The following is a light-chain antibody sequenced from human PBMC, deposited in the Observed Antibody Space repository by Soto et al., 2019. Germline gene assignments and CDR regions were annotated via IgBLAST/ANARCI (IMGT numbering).Light chain of an antibody. CDR3: QQYNSYWT. V-gene: IGKV1-5*03. CDR2: KAS. J-gene: IGKJ1*01. Sequence: DIQMTQSPSTLSASVGDRVTITCRASQSISSWLAWYQQKPGNAPNLLIYKASTLESGVPSRFSGSGSGTEFTLTISSLQPDDFATYYCQQYNSYWTFGQGTKVDIK. CDR1: QSISSW.